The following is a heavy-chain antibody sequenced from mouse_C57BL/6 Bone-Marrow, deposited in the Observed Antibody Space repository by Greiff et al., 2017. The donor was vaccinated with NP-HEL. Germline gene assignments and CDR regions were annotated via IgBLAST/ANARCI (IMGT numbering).Heavy chain of an antibody. CDR3: AREGYDGYLYYFDY. D-gene: IGHD2-3*01. J-gene: IGHJ2*01. CDR2: IYPGGGYT. Sequence: VQLQQSGAELVRPGTSVKMSCKASGYTFTNYWIGWAKQRPGHGLEWIGDIYPGGGYTNYNEKFKGKATLTADKSSSTAYMQFSSLTSEDSAIYYGAREGYDGYLYYFDYWGQGTTLTVSS. V-gene: IGHV1-63*01. CDR1: GYTFTNYW.